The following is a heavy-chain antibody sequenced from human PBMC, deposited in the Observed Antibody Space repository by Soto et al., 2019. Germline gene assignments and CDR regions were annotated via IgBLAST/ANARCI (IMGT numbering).Heavy chain of an antibody. V-gene: IGHV4-31*01. D-gene: IGHD3-10*01. Sequence: QVQLQESGPGLVKPSQTLSLTCTVSGGSISSGGYYWSWIRQHPGKGLEWIGYIYYSGSTFYNPSLKSLVTISVDTSKNQFSLKLSSVTAADTAVYYCARPRYGSVYGLDVWGQGTTVTVSS. CDR1: GGSISSGGYY. CDR3: ARPRYGSVYGLDV. J-gene: IGHJ6*02. CDR2: IYYSGST.